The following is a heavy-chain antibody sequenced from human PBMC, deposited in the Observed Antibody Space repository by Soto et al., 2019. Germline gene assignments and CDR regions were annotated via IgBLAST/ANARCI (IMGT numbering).Heavy chain of an antibody. CDR2: IYTSGYT. Sequence: QVQLQESGPGLVKPSETLSLTCTVSGGSITTYYWNWIRQPAGRRLEWIGRIYTSGYTKYNPSRKSRVTMSLDTAKRQFSLNLTSVTAADTAIYYCARETVLGTDNWFDPWGQGILVSVSS. D-gene: IGHD6-19*01. CDR3: ARETVLGTDNWFDP. J-gene: IGHJ5*02. CDR1: GGSITTYY. V-gene: IGHV4-4*07.